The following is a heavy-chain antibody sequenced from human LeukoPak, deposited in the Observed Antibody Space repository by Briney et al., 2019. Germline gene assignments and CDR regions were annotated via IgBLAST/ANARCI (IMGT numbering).Heavy chain of an antibody. D-gene: IGHD1-1*01. J-gene: IGHJ4*02. Sequence: ASVKVSCKASGYTFTGYYMHWVRQAPGQGLEWIGWINPNSGGANYAQMFQGRVTMTGDTSISTAYMELSRLRSDDTAVYYCARGGINTWTKPYFFDYWGQGTLVTVSS. V-gene: IGHV1-2*02. CDR1: GYTFTGYY. CDR3: ARGGINTWTKPYFFDY. CDR2: INPNSGGA.